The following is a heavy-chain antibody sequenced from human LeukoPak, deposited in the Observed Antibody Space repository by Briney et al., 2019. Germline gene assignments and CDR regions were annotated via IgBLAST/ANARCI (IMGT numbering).Heavy chain of an antibody. CDR1: GGSISSSSYY. J-gene: IGHJ6*03. Sequence: SKTLSLTCTVSGGSISSSSYYWGWIRQPPGKGLEWIGSIYYSGSTYYNPSLKSRVTISVDTSKNQFSLKLSSVTAADTAVYYCARLPLDYYYYYMDVWGKGTTVTVSS. V-gene: IGHV4-39*01. CDR2: IYYSGST. CDR3: ARLPLDYYYYYMDV.